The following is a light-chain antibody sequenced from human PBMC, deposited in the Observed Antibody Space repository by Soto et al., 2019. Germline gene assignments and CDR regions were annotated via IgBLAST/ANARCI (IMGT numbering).Light chain of an antibody. V-gene: IGKV3D-15*01. CDR2: GAS. CDR1: KSISSN. Sequence: DIVMTQSPATLSVSPGERATLSCRASKSISSNFAWYQQKPGQAPRLLIFGASTRATGIPARFGGSGSGTEFTLTISSLQSEDFAVYYCQQYNNWPPLTFGGGTNVELK. CDR3: QQYNNWPPLT. J-gene: IGKJ4*01.